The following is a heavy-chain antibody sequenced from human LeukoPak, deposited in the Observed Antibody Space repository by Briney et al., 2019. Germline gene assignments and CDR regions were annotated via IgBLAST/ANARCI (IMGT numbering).Heavy chain of an antibody. CDR1: GGSISSSNW. D-gene: IGHD6-19*01. J-gene: IGHJ3*02. CDR3: ARARGRAVAVAFDI. Sequence: SETLSLTCAVPGGSISSSNWWSWVRQPPGKGLEWIGEIYHSGSTNYNPSLKSRVTISVDKSKNQFSLKRSSVTAADTAVYYCARARGRAVAVAFDIWGQGTMVTVSS. V-gene: IGHV4-4*02. CDR2: IYHSGST.